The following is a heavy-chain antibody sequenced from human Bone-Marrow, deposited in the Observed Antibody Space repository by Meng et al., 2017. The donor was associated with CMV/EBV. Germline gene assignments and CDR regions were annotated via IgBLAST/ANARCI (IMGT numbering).Heavy chain of an antibody. Sequence: SVKVSCKASGGTFSSYTISWVRQAPGQGLEWMGRIIPILGIANYAQKFQGRVTITADKSTSTAYMELSSLRSEDTAVYYCARAGSYYGGKANFQHWGQGTLVTVSS. D-gene: IGHD4-23*01. J-gene: IGHJ1*01. CDR2: IIPILGIA. V-gene: IGHV1-69*02. CDR3: ARAGSYYGGKANFQH. CDR1: GGTFSSYT.